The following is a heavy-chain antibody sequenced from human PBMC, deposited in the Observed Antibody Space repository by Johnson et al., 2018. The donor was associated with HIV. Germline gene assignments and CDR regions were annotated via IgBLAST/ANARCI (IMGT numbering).Heavy chain of an antibody. CDR1: GFTFSSYG. Sequence: QVQLVESGGGVVQPGRSLRLSCAASGFTFSSYGMHWVRQAPGKGLEWVAVISYDGNNEYYADSVKGRFTISRDNSKNTLYLQMNSLRAEDTAVYYCARWQQLATDAFHIWGQGTMVTVSS. J-gene: IGHJ3*02. D-gene: IGHD6-13*01. CDR2: ISYDGNNE. CDR3: ARWQQLATDAFHI. V-gene: IGHV3-30*03.